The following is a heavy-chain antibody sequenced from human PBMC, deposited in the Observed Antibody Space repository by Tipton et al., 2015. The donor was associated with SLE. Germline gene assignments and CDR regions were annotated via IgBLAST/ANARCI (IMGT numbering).Heavy chain of an antibody. V-gene: IGHV4-59*02. Sequence: TLSLTCSVSGASVSSYYWSWIRQPPGKGLEWIGFIYYSGSTNYNPSLMSRVTMSVDTSENQLSLKLTFVTAADTAVYYCARARHGGAEYFEHWGQGTLVTVSS. J-gene: IGHJ1*01. CDR1: GASVSSYY. CDR3: ARARHGGAEYFEH. CDR2: IYYSGST. D-gene: IGHD3-3*01.